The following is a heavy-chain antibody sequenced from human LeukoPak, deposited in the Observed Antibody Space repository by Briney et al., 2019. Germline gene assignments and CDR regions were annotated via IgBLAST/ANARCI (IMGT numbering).Heavy chain of an antibody. D-gene: IGHD3-9*01. Sequence: GGSLRLSCAASGFTFSSYWMSWVRQAPGKGLEWVANIKEDGSEKDYVDSVKGRFTISRDNSKNTLYLQMNSLRAEDTAVYYCATSYDILIGYFGSWGQGTLVTVSS. V-gene: IGHV3-7*01. CDR3: ATSYDILIGYFGS. CDR2: IKEDGSEK. J-gene: IGHJ4*02. CDR1: GFTFSSYW.